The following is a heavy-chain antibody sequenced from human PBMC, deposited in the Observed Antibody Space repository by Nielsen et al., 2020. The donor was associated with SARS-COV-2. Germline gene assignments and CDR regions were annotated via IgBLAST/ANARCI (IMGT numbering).Heavy chain of an antibody. CDR2: INHSGST. J-gene: IGHJ6*03. V-gene: IGHV4-34*01. Sequence: SETLSLTCAVYGGSFSGYYWSWIRQPPGKGLEWIGEINHSGSTNYNPSLKSRVTISVDTSKSQFSLKLSSVTAADTAVYYCARSTVPAAPHDDYYYMDVWGKGTTVTVSS. D-gene: IGHD2-2*01. CDR1: GGSFSGYY. CDR3: ARSTVPAAPHDDYYYMDV.